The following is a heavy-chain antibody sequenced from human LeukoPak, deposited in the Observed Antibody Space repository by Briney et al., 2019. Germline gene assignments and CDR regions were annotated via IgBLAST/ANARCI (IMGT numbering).Heavy chain of an antibody. CDR2: IYTSGST. CDR3: ARDGAYCSSTSCYEDYYYYMDV. J-gene: IGHJ6*03. Sequence: SETLSLTCTVSGGSISSYYWSWIRQPAGKGPEWIGRIYTSGSTNYNPSLKSRVTISVDKSKNQFSLKLSSVTAADTAVYYCARDGAYCSSTSCYEDYYYYMDVWGKGTTVTVSS. V-gene: IGHV4-4*07. CDR1: GGSISSYY. D-gene: IGHD2-2*01.